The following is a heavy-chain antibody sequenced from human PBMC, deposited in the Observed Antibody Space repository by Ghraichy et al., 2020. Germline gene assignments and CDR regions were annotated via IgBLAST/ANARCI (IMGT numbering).Heavy chain of an antibody. V-gene: IGHV4-4*07. D-gene: IGHD6-19*01. CDR2: IYTSGST. Sequence: SETLSLTCTVSGGSISSYYWSWIRQPAGKGLEWIGRIYTSGSTNYNPSLKSRVTMSVDTSKNQFSLKLSSVTAADTAVYYCARELGMDSSGWAIFDYWGQGTLVAVSS. CDR3: ARELGMDSSGWAIFDY. CDR1: GGSISSYY. J-gene: IGHJ4*02.